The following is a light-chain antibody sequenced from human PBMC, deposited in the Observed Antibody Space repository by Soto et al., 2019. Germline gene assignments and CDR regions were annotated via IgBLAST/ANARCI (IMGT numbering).Light chain of an antibody. J-gene: IGKJ1*01. CDR3: QQSYSTT. CDR2: AAS. CDR1: QGISSY. Sequence: DIQLTQSPSFLSASVGDRVTISCRASQGISSYLAWYQQKPGKAPKLLIYAASSLQSGVPSRFSGSGSGTDFTLTISSLQPEDFATYYCQQSYSTTFGQGTKVDI. V-gene: IGKV1-39*01.